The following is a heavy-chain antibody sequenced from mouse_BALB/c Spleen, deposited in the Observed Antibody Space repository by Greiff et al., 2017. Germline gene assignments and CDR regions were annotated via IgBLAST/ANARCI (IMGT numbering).Heavy chain of an antibody. CDR3: ARDKGGNYGYGYFDY. CDR2: ISYDGSN. V-gene: IGHV3-6*02. J-gene: IGHJ2*01. CDR1: GYSITSGYY. D-gene: IGHD2-1*01. Sequence: EVKLLESGPGLVKPSQSLSLTCSVTGYSITSGYYWNWIRQFPGNKLEWMGYISYDGSNNYNPSLKNRISITRDTSKNQFFLKLNSVTTEDTATYYCARDKGGNYGYGYFDYWGQGTTLTVSS.